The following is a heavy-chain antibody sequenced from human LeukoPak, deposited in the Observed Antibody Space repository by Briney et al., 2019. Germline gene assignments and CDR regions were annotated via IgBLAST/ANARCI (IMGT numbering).Heavy chain of an antibody. CDR2: IYTSGST. J-gene: IGHJ6*03. CDR3: ARDPPHCTNGVCSYYYMDV. D-gene: IGHD2-8*01. CDR1: GGSISSYY. V-gene: IGHV4-4*07. Sequence: SETLSLTSTVSGGSISSYYWSWIRQPAGKGLEWIGRIYTSGSTNYNPSLKSRVTMSVDTSKNQFSLKLSSVTAADTAVYCCARDPPHCTNGVCSYYYMDVWGKGTTVTVSS.